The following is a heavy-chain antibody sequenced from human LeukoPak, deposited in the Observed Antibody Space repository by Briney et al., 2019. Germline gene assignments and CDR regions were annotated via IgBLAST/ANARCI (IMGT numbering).Heavy chain of an antibody. Sequence: GASVKVSCKASGGTFSSYAISWVRQAPGQGLEWMGRIIPILGIANYAQKFQGRVTITADKSTSTAYMELSSLRSEDTAVYYCARVSYSLLARLDYWGQGTLVTVSS. J-gene: IGHJ4*02. D-gene: IGHD3-16*01. CDR3: ARVSYSLLARLDY. CDR2: IIPILGIA. V-gene: IGHV1-69*04. CDR1: GGTFSSYA.